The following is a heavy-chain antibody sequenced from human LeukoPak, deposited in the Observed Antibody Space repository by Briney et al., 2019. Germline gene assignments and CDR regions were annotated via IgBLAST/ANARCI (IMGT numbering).Heavy chain of an antibody. V-gene: IGHV4-61*03. J-gene: IGHJ4*02. D-gene: IGHD4-23*01. CDR3: ARRDNGGPRAADY. CDR2: IYYTGTT. Sequence: SETLSLTCTVSGGSVSSASYYWSWLRQSPGKGLEWIGYIYYTGTTNYNPSLSSRVTISIDTSMNHFSLRLNSVTAADTAVYYCARRDNGGPRAADYWGQGTLVTVSS. CDR1: GGSVSSASYY.